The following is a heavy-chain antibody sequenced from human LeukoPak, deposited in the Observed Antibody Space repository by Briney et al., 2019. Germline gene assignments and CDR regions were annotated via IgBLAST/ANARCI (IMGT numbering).Heavy chain of an antibody. CDR2: ISWNSGSI. CDR1: GFTFDDYA. D-gene: IGHD6-13*01. CDR3: AKDSSNWSFDY. J-gene: IGHJ4*02. V-gene: IGHV3-9*01. Sequence: GRSLRLSCAASGFTFDDYAMHWVRQAPGKGLEWVSGISWNSGSIGYADSVKGRFAISRDNSKNTLYLQMNSLRGEDTAVYYCAKDSSNWSFDYWGQGTLVTVSS.